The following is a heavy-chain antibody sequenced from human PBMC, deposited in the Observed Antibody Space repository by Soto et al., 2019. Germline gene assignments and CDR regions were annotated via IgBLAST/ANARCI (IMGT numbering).Heavy chain of an antibody. V-gene: IGHV4-59*08. Sequence: QVQLQESGPGLVKPSETLSLTCTVSDDSSSNYKWSWIRQPPGRRLEWIGYIDSNGGTSYNPSLQSRVTISIDPSPKQFFLKLSSVTAADTAVYYCVRQGFGRLHGLVDVWGQGTTVTVSS. CDR2: IDSNGGT. CDR1: DDSSSNYK. D-gene: IGHD3-10*01. CDR3: VRQGFGRLHGLVDV. J-gene: IGHJ6*02.